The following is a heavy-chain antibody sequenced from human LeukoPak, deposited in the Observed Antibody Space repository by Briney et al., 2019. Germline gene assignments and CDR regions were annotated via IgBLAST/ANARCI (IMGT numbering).Heavy chain of an antibody. V-gene: IGHV3-72*01. CDR3: ARAKPVGYCSSTSCRRWFDP. D-gene: IGHD2-2*01. J-gene: IGHJ5*02. CDR2: TRSKPYSYTT. CDR1: GFTFSDHS. Sequence: GGSLRLSCATSGFTFSDHSMDWVRQAPGKGLEWVGRTRSKPYSYTTQYAASVKGRFTISRDDSKNSLYLQMNSLKPEDTAVYYCARAKPVGYCSSTSCRRWFDPWGQGTLVTVSS.